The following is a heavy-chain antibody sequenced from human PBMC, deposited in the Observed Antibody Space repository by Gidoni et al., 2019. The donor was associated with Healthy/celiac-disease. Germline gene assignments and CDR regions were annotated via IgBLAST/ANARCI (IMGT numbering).Heavy chain of an antibody. J-gene: IGHJ4*02. CDR2: ISYDGSNK. D-gene: IGHD3-3*01. CDR3: AKGAYYDFWSGVDY. CDR1: GFTFSSYG. Sequence: QVQLLESGGGVVQPGRSLRLSCAASGFTFSSYGMHWVRQAPGKGLEWVAVISYDGSNKYYADSVKGRFTISRDNSKNALYLQMNSLRAEDTAVYYCAKGAYYDFWSGVDYWGQGTLVTVSS. V-gene: IGHV3-30*18.